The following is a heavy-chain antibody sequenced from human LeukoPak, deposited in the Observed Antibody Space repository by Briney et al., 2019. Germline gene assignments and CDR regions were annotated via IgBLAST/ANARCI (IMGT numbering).Heavy chain of an antibody. V-gene: IGHV3-23*01. D-gene: IGHD2-8*02. Sequence: GGTLRLSCAASGFTFSIYGMSWVRQAPGKGLEWVSAISGSGGSTYYADSVKGRLTISRDNSKNTLYLQMNSLRAEDTAVYYCAKDYSRYCTGGACYYSDYWGQGTLVTVSS. CDR3: AKDYSRYCTGGACYYSDY. CDR1: GFTFSIYG. J-gene: IGHJ4*02. CDR2: ISGSGGST.